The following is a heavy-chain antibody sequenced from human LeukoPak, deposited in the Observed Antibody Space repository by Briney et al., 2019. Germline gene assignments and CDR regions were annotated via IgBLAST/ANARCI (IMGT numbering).Heavy chain of an antibody. Sequence: SETLSLTCAVYGGSFSGYYWSWIRQPPGKGLEWIGYIYYSGSTYYNPSLKSRVTISVDTSKNQFSLKLSSVTAADTAVYYCARAEDQYYDILTGYYYFDYWGQGTLVTVSS. D-gene: IGHD3-9*01. J-gene: IGHJ4*02. CDR3: ARAEDQYYDILTGYYYFDY. CDR2: IYYSGST. V-gene: IGHV4-34*09. CDR1: GGSFSGYY.